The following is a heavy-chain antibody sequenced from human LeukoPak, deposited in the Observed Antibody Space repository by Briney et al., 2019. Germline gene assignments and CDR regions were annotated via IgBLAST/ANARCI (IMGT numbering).Heavy chain of an antibody. D-gene: IGHD1-26*01. V-gene: IGHV1-69*05. Sequence: ASVKVSCKASGGTFSSYAISWVRQAPGQGLEWMGRIIPISGTANYAQKFQGRVTITTDESTSTAYMELSSLRSEDTAVYYCVIPRWEVTDSGPQYNWFDPWGQGTLVTVSS. CDR1: GGTFSSYA. J-gene: IGHJ5*02. CDR2: IIPISGTA. CDR3: VIPRWEVTDSGPQYNWFDP.